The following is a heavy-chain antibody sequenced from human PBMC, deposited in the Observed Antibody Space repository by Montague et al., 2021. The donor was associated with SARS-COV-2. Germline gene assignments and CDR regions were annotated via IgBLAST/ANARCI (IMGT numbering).Heavy chain of an antibody. J-gene: IGHJ4*02. V-gene: IGHV3-20*01. D-gene: IGHD3-10*01. CDR2: ISRSGDRT. CDR3: SRGGGMIRGVVDF. Sequence: SLRLSCAVSGFTFDDYGMSWVRQAPGKGSEWVSGISRSGDRTAYXDSVKGRFTISRDNAKNSLYLQMNSLRVEDTAFYHCSRGGGMIRGVVDFWGQGILVSVSS. CDR1: GFTFDDYG.